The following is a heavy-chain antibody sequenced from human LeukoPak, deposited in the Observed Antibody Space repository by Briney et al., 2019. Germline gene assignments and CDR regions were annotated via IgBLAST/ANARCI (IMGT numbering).Heavy chain of an antibody. CDR1: GFTFSSYE. D-gene: IGHD3-10*01. Sequence: GGSLRLSCAASGFTFSSYEMNWVRQAPGKGLEWVSYISSSGSTIYYADSVKGRFTISRDNAKNSLYLQMNSLRAEDTALYYCAKGKGAIYYGSGRDYMDVWGKGTTVTISS. CDR2: ISSSGSTI. J-gene: IGHJ6*03. CDR3: AKGKGAIYYGSGRDYMDV. V-gene: IGHV3-48*03.